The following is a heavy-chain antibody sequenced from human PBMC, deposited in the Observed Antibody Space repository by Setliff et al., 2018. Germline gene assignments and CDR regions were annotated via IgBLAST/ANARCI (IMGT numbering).Heavy chain of an antibody. Sequence: ASVKVSCKASGYKFADYGITWVRQAPGQGLEWMGWIGVYTGKTYYAHKFQDRVTMTTDTSTGTAYLELRSLRSDDTAVYYCSRSVRYCTTTTCQRLSGGEYWGQGTLVTVSS. CDR1: GYKFADYG. J-gene: IGHJ4*02. D-gene: IGHD2-2*01. CDR2: IGVYTGKT. V-gene: IGHV1-18*01. CDR3: SRSVRYCTTTTCQRLSGGEY.